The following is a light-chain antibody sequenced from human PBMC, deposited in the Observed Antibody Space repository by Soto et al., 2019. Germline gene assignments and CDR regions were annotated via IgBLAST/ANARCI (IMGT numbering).Light chain of an antibody. V-gene: IGLV2-14*01. CDR2: EVS. CDR1: SSDVGGSDY. CDR3: NSYTTTGTLV. Sequence: QSVLTQPASVSGSPGQSITISCTGTSSDVGGSDYVSWYQQHPGKAPKLMIYEVSYRPSGVSNRFSGSKSGNTASLTISGLQADDEADYYCNSYTTTGTLVFGGGTKVTVL. J-gene: IGLJ3*02.